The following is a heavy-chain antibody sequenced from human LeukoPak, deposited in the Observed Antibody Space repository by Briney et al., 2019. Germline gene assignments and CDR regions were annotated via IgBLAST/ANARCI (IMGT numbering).Heavy chain of an antibody. CDR1: GSTFSSYA. D-gene: IGHD3-9*01. Sequence: GGSLRLSCAASGSTFSSYAMSWVRQAPGKGLEWVSAISGSGGSTYYADSVKGRFTISRDNSKNTLYLQMNSLRAEDTAVYYCANLRYFDWLQKSTFDYWGQGTLVTVSS. V-gene: IGHV3-23*01. CDR3: ANLRYFDWLQKSTFDY. J-gene: IGHJ4*02. CDR2: ISGSGGST.